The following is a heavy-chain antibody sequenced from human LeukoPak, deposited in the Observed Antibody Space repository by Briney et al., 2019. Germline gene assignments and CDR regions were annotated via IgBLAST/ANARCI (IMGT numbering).Heavy chain of an antibody. CDR3: ARGHWYYGSGSYFDY. Sequence: SSETLSLTCAVYGGSFSGYYWSWIRQPPGKGLEWIGEINHSGSTNYDPSLKSRVTISVDTSKNQFSLKLSSVTAADTAVYYCARGHWYYGSGSYFDYWGQGTLVTVSS. CDR2: INHSGST. CDR1: GGSFSGYY. V-gene: IGHV4-34*01. D-gene: IGHD3-10*01. J-gene: IGHJ4*02.